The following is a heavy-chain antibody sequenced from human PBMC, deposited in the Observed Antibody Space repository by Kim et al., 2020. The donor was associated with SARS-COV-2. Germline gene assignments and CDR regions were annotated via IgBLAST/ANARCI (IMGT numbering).Heavy chain of an antibody. Sequence: GGSLRLSCAASGFTFKTYGMHWVRQAPGKGLEWGVVISYDGSNKYYADYVKGRFTISRDNSKNTLYLQMNSLRIEDTAVYYCARSFSGSYFGYDYWGQGSLVDVYS. CDR3: ARSFSGSYFGYDY. CDR2: ISYDGSNK. J-gene: IGHJ4*02. D-gene: IGHD1-26*01. CDR1: GFTFKTYG. V-gene: IGHV3-30*03.